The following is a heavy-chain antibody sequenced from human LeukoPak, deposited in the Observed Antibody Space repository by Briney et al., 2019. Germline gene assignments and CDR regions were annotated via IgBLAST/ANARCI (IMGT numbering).Heavy chain of an antibody. Sequence: GGSLRLSCSASGLTVTNAWMNWVRQAPGKGLEWVSAISGSGGSTYYAGSVKGRFTISRDNSKNTLYLQMNSLRAEDTAVYYCAKDIRFLEWYFDYWGQGTLVTVSS. V-gene: IGHV3-23*01. CDR3: AKDIRFLEWYFDY. CDR2: ISGSGGST. D-gene: IGHD3-3*01. J-gene: IGHJ4*02. CDR1: GLTVTNAW.